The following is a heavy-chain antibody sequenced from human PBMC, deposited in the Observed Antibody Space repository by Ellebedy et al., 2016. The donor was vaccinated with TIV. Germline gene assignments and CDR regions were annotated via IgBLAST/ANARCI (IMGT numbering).Heavy chain of an antibody. J-gene: IGHJ4*02. V-gene: IGHV3-33*08. Sequence: PGGSLRLSCAASGFTFSSYGMHWVRQAPGKGLEWVAVICYEGSNKYYADSVKGRFPISRDNSKNTLYLQMNSLRAEDTAVYYCARGVGYSGYAIDYWGQGTLVTVSS. D-gene: IGHD5-12*01. CDR2: ICYEGSNK. CDR1: GFTFSSYG. CDR3: ARGVGYSGYAIDY.